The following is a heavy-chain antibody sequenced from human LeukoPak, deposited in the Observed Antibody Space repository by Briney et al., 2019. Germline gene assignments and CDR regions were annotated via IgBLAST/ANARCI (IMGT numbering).Heavy chain of an antibody. Sequence: SETPSLTCTVSGGSISSSSYYWSWIRQPPGKGLEWIGYIYYSGSTNYNPSLKSRVTISVDTSKNQFSLKLSSVTAADTAVYYCTGYSSGWYSTGINYWGQGTLVTVSS. CDR1: GGSISSSSYY. J-gene: IGHJ4*02. CDR3: TGYSSGWYSTGINY. D-gene: IGHD6-19*01. V-gene: IGHV4-61*01. CDR2: IYYSGST.